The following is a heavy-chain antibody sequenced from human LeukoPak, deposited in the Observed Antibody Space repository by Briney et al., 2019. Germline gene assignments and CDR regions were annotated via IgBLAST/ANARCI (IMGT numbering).Heavy chain of an antibody. CDR3: ASYSSSWDGTLRFVP. V-gene: IGHV4-4*07. CDR1: GGSISSYY. J-gene: IGHJ5*02. Sequence: SETLSLTCTVSGGSISSYYWSWIRQPAGKGLEWIGRIYTSGSTNYNPSLKSRVTMSVDTSKNQFSLKLSSVTAADTAVYYCASYSSSWDGTLRFVPWGQGTLVPVSS. CDR2: IYTSGST. D-gene: IGHD6-13*01.